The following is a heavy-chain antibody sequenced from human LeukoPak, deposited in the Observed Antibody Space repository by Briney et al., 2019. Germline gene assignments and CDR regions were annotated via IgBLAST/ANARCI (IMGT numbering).Heavy chain of an antibody. CDR2: IGSDGSSP. J-gene: IGHJ3*02. CDR1: GFTFSTFF. V-gene: IGHV3-74*01. D-gene: IGHD5-18*01. CDR3: ALSYVYDHPDALDI. Sequence: PGGSLRLSCAASGFTFSTFFIHLVRQGPGKGLVWVSRIGSDGSSPSSADSVKGRFTISRDNAKNTVFLQMYSLRAEDTAIYYCALSYVYDHPDALDIWGQGTMVTVSS.